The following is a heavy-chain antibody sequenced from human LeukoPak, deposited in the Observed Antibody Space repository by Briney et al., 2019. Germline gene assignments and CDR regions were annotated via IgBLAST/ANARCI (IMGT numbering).Heavy chain of an antibody. J-gene: IGHJ2*01. CDR2: ISTYNGNT. CDR3: ARGQTFWYFDL. D-gene: IGHD2/OR15-2a*01. CDR1: GYTFTNYG. V-gene: IGHV1-18*01. Sequence: ASVKVSCKASGYTFTNYGISWVRQAPGQGLEWMGWISTYNGNTNYAQKLQGRVTMTTDTSTSTAYMELRSLRSDDTAVCYCARGQTFWYFDLWGRGTLVTVSS.